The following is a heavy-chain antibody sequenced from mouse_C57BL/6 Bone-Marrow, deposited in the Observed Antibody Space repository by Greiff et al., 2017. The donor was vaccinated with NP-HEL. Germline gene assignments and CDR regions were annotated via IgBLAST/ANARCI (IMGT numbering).Heavy chain of an antibody. J-gene: IGHJ3*01. V-gene: IGHV1-69*01. D-gene: IGHD1-1*01. CDR3: ARIYYGSSSSWFAY. CDR1: GYTFTSYW. CDR2: IDPSDSYT. Sequence: QVQLQQPGAELVMPGASVKLSCKASGYTFTSYWMHWVKQRPGQGLEWIGEIDPSDSYTNYNQKFKGKSTLTVDKSSSTAYMQLSSLTSEVSAVYYCARIYYGSSSSWFAYWGQGTLVTVSA.